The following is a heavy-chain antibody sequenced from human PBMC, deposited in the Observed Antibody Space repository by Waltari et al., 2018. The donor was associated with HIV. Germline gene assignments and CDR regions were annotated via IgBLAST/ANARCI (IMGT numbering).Heavy chain of an antibody. J-gene: IGHJ5*02. CDR1: GYTPSALS. D-gene: IGHD2-15*01. CDR2: FDPEQGKT. CDR3: TTEGLYCSGGTCYSRFDP. Sequence: QVPLVQSGAEVKKPGASVKVSCKVSGYTPSALSMHWVRQAPGKGLEWMGGFDPEQGKTIYAQNFQGRVTMTEDAATDTAYMELSSLRSEDTAVYYCTTEGLYCSGGTCYSRFDPWGQGTLVTVSS. V-gene: IGHV1-24*01.